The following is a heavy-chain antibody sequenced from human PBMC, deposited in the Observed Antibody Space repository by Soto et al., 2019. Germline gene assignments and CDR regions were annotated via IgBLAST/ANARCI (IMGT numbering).Heavy chain of an antibody. CDR2: ISSTTNYI. Sequence: GGSLRLSCAASGFTFTRYSMNWVRQAPGKGLEWVSSISSTTNYIYYADSMKGRFTVSRDNAKNSVYLEMNSLSAEDTAMYYCARDYEDLTSNFDYWGQGTLATVSS. V-gene: IGHV3-21*01. CDR1: GFTFTRYS. J-gene: IGHJ4*02. CDR3: ARDYEDLTSNFDY. D-gene: IGHD5-12*01.